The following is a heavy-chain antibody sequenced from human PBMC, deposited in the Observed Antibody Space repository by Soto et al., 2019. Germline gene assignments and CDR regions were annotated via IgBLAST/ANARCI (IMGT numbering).Heavy chain of an antibody. D-gene: IGHD3-10*01. V-gene: IGHV1-69*01. CDR3: AREGVGLRFDY. J-gene: IGHJ4*02. CDR1: GGTFSSYA. CDR2: IIPIFGTA. Sequence: QVQLVQSGAEVKKPGSSVKVSCKASGGTFSSYAISWVRQAPGQGLEWMGGIIPIFGTANYAQKFQGRVTIPADESTTTAYMGLGSLRSEDTAVYYCAREGVGLRFDYWGQGTLVPVSS.